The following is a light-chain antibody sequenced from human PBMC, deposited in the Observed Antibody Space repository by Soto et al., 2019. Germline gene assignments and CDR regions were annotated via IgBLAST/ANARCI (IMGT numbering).Light chain of an antibody. CDR1: QSISTW. CDR3: QQYNSYSPLT. J-gene: IGKJ4*01. CDR2: KAS. Sequence: DIQMTQSPSTLSASVGDRVTITCRASQSISTWLGWYQQKPGKAPKLLIYKASGLESGVPSRFSGSGSGTDFTLTISSLHPDVFATYYCQQYNSYSPLTFGGGTKVEIK. V-gene: IGKV1-5*03.